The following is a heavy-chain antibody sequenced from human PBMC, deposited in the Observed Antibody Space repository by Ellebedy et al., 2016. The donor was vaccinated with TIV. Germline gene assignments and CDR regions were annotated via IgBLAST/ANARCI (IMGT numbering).Heavy chain of an antibody. CDR3: AKDRRDIVVVVAATGVNWFDP. V-gene: IGHV3-23*01. CDR1: GFTFSSYA. CDR2: ISGSGGSP. D-gene: IGHD2-15*01. Sequence: PGGSLRLSCAASGFTFSSYAMSWVRQAPGKGLEWVSAISGSGGSPYYADSVKGRFTISRDNSKNTLYLQMNSLRAEDTAVYYCAKDRRDIVVVVAATGVNWFDPWGQGTLVTVSS. J-gene: IGHJ5*02.